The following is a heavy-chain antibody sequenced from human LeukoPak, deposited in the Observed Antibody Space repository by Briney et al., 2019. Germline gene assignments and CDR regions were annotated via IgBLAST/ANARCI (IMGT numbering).Heavy chain of an antibody. CDR3: AREDGSSSYFDY. V-gene: IGHV3-66*01. J-gene: IGHJ4*02. Sequence: PGGSLRLSCAVSGFTVSSTYMSWVRQAPGKGLEWVSIIYAGGNTYFTDAVKGRFIISRDNSKNTVYLQMNSLRAEDTAVYYCAREDGSSSYFDYWGQGALVTVSS. CDR2: IYAGGNT. CDR1: GFTVSSTY. D-gene: IGHD6-13*01.